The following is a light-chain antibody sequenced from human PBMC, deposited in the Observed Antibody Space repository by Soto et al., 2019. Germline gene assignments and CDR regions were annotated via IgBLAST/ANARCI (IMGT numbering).Light chain of an antibody. CDR2: AAS. CDR3: HQRQSWPRT. V-gene: IGKV3D-20*02. CDR1: QSVSSSY. J-gene: IGKJ1*01. Sequence: EIVLTQSPGTLSLSPGERATLSCRASQSVSSSYLAWYQQKPGQAPWLLIYAASRRSTGISGRFSASGSGTDFTLTISDVQPEDFALYYCHQRQSWPRTFGQGTKVDI.